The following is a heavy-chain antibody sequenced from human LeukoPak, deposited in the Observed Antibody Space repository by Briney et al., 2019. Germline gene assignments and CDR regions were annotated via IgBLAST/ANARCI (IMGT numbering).Heavy chain of an antibody. CDR1: GGTFSSYA. D-gene: IGHD4-17*01. CDR2: IIPIFGTA. CDR3: ARRDDYGSAFDI. V-gene: IGHV1-69*05. Sequence: SVKVSCKASGGTFSSYAISWVRQAPGQGLEWMGGIIPIFGTANYAQKFQGRVTITTDESTSTAYMELSSLRSEDTAVYYCARRDDYGSAFDIWGQGTMVTVSS. J-gene: IGHJ3*02.